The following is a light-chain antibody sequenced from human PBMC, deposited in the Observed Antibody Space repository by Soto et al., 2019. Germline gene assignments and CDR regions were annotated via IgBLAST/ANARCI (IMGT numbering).Light chain of an antibody. CDR3: SSNTSSSTLVV. CDR1: SSDVGGSNY. CDR2: EG. V-gene: IGLV2-14*01. J-gene: IGLJ2*01. Sequence: QSVLTQPASVSGSPGQSITISCTGTSSDVGGSNYVSWYQQHPGKAPKLMIYEGSNHFSGAKSGNTASLTFSGLQAEDEADYYCSSNTSSSTLVVFGGGTKVTVL.